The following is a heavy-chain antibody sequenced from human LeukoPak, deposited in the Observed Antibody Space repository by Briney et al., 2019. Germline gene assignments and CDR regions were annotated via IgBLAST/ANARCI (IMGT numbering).Heavy chain of an antibody. J-gene: IGHJ4*02. D-gene: IGHD6-19*01. Sequence: ASVKVSCKASGCTFTGYYMHWVRQAPGQGLEWMGWINPNSGGTNYAQKFQGRVTMTRDTSISTAYMELSRLRSDDTAVYYCARDPVSSSGWWEFDYWGQGTLVTVSS. CDR3: ARDPVSSSGWWEFDY. CDR1: GCTFTGYY. V-gene: IGHV1-2*02. CDR2: INPNSGGT.